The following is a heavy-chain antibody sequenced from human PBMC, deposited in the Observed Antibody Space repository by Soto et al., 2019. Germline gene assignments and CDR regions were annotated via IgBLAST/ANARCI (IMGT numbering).Heavy chain of an antibody. CDR2: IYHSGST. CDR1: GYSISRGSY. J-gene: IGHJ6*02. Sequence: SATLSLTCAVYGYSISRGSYWGWIRQPTGKGLEWIGSIYHSGSTYYNPSLNSRVTISVDTSKNQFSLKLSSVTDADTAVYYCVVDLYTSISDYYRDGIYFCAQGTTVTGS. CDR3: VVDLYTSISDYYRDGIYF. V-gene: IGHV4-38-2*01. D-gene: IGHD5-18*01.